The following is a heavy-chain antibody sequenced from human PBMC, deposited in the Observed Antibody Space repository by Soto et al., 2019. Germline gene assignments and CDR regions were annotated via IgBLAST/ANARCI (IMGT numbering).Heavy chain of an antibody. J-gene: IGHJ4*02. D-gene: IGHD2-15*01. Sequence: QVQLVQSGAEVKKPGSSVKVSCKASGGTFSSYTISWVRQAPGQGLEWMGRIIPILGIANYAQKFQGRVTITADKSTSTAYMELSSLRSEDTAVYYCARVCSGGSCFPGIDYWGQGTLVTVSS. CDR3: ARVCSGGSCFPGIDY. V-gene: IGHV1-69*02. CDR2: IIPILGIA. CDR1: GGTFSSYT.